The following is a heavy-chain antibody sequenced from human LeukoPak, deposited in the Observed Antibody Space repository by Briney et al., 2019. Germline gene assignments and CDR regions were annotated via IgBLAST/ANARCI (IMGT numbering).Heavy chain of an antibody. Sequence: GISXXRQAQGQGRGGVGWISTYNGNTNYAQKLQGRVTMTTDTSTSTAYMELRSLRSDDTAVYYCARGGVVRGFDIWGQGTMVTVSS. CDR2: ISTYNGNT. CDR3: ARGGVVRGFDI. D-gene: IGHD3-10*01. V-gene: IGHV1-18*01. CDR1: G. J-gene: IGHJ3*02.